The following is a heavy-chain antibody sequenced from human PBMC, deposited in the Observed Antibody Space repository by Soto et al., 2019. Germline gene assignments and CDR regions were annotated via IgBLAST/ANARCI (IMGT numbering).Heavy chain of an antibody. CDR3: AREKVTYYYDSSGYRNWFDP. CDR1: GYTFTSYY. CDR2: INPSGGST. Sequence: GASVKVSCKASGYTFTSYYMHWVRQAPGQGLEWMGIINPSGGSTSYAQKFQGRVTMTRDTSTSTVYMELSSLRSEDTAVYYCAREKVTYYYDSSGYRNWFDPWGQGTLVTVSS. D-gene: IGHD3-22*01. V-gene: IGHV1-46*01. J-gene: IGHJ5*02.